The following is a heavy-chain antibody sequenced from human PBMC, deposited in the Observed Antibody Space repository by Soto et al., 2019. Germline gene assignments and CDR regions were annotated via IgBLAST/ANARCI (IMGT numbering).Heavy chain of an antibody. CDR2: IWYDGSNK. CDR1: GFTFSSYG. D-gene: IGHD6-13*01. Sequence: QVQLVESGGGVVQPGRSLRLSCAASGFTFSSYGMHWVRQAPGKGLEWVAVIWYDGSNKYYADSVKGRFTISRDNSKNTLYLQMNSLRAEDTAVYYCAASYSSSWRSSHYYYYGMDVWGQGTTVTVSS. CDR3: AASYSSSWRSSHYYYYGMDV. V-gene: IGHV3-33*01. J-gene: IGHJ6*02.